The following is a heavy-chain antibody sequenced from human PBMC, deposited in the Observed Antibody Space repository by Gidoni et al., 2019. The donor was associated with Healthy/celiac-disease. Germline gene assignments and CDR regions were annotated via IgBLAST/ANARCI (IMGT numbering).Heavy chain of an antibody. CDR2: INHSGST. CDR1: GGSFSGYY. CDR3: ARGPEGGSGSYYLYYFDY. D-gene: IGHD3-10*01. J-gene: IGHJ4*02. V-gene: IGHV4-34*01. Sequence: QVQLQQWGAGLLKPSETLSLTCAVYGGSFSGYYWSWIRQPPGKGLEWIGEINHSGSTNYNPSLKSRVTISVDTSKNQFSLKLSSVTAADTAVYYCARGPEGGSGSYYLYYFDYWGQGTLVTVSS.